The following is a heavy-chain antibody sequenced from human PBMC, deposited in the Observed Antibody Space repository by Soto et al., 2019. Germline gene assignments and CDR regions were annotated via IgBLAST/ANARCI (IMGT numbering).Heavy chain of an antibody. CDR2: ISYDGSNE. Sequence: LRLSCVASGFTFSSYGIHWVRQAPGKGLEWVVVISYDGSNEYYADSVKGRFTISRDNSKNTLYLQMDSLRPEDTAVYYCAKEITVAGDFDYWGHGTLVTVSS. CDR3: AKEITVAGDFDY. CDR1: GFTFSSYG. V-gene: IGHV3-30*18. J-gene: IGHJ4*01. D-gene: IGHD6-19*01.